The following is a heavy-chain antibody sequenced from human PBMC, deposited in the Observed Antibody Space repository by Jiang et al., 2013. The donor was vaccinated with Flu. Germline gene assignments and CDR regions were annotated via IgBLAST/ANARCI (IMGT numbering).Heavy chain of an antibody. CDR1: GGSISSYY. Sequence: GLVKPSETLSLTCTVSGGSISSYYWSWIRQPPGKGLEWIGDIYYSGSTNYNPSLKSRVTISVDMSKNQFSLKLSSVTTADTAVYYCVRAKYFDYWGQGTLVTVSS. V-gene: IGHV4-59*01. CDR2: IYYSGST. J-gene: IGHJ4*02. CDR3: VRAKYFDY.